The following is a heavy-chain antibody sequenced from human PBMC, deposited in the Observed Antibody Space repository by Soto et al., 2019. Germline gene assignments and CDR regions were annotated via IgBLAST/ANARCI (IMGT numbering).Heavy chain of an antibody. J-gene: IGHJ6*02. CDR3: ARGFGAPSHGMDV. CDR1: GCSISSGGYC. V-gene: IGHV4-30-2*01. D-gene: IGHD3-16*01. Sequence: SETLSLTYAVSGCSISSGGYCWSWIRQPPGKGLEWIGYIYQSGSTYYNPSLKSRVTISVDRSKNQFSLKLSSVTAADTAVYYCARGFGAPSHGMDVWGQGTTVTVSS. CDR2: IYQSGST.